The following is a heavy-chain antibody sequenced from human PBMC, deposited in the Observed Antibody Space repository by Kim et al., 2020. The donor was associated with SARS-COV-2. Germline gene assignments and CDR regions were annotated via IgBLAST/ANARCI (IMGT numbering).Heavy chain of an antibody. CDR3: ARHTYYYDSSGLDRGWFDP. CDR1: GYSFTSYW. CDR2: IYPGDSDT. Sequence: GASLKISCKGSGYSFTSYWIGWVRQMPGKGLEWMGIIYPGDSDTRYSPSFQGQVTISADKSISTAYLQWSSLKASDTAMYYCARHTYYYDSSGLDRGWFDPWGQGTLVTVSS. D-gene: IGHD3-22*01. V-gene: IGHV5-51*01. J-gene: IGHJ5*02.